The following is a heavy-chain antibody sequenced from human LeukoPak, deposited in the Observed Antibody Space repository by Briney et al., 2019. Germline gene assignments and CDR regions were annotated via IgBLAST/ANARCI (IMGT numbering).Heavy chain of an antibody. D-gene: IGHD1-26*01. V-gene: IGHV1-46*01. CDR1: GYTFTSYY. J-gene: IGHJ4*02. Sequence: ASVKVSCEASGYTFTSYYIHWVRQAPGQGLEWMGIINPSGGTTVYAQNFQGRVIMTRDTSTSTVHMDLSSLRSEDAAVYYCAREPRPVGATSFGYYFDYWGQGTLVTASS. CDR2: INPSGGTT. CDR3: AREPRPVGATSFGYYFDY.